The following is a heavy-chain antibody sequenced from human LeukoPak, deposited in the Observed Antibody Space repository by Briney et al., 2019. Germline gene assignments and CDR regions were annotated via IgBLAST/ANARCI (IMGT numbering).Heavy chain of an antibody. J-gene: IGHJ6*02. CDR2: INHSGST. V-gene: IGHV4-34*01. CDR1: GGSFSGYY. D-gene: IGHD3-10*01. CDR3: ASGDPTMVRGVIKKNYYYYGMDV. Sequence: SETLSLTRAVYGGSFSGYYWSWIRQPPGKGLEWIGEINHSGSTNYNPSLKSRVTISVDTSKNQFSLKLSSVTAADTAVYYCASGDPTMVRGVIKKNYYYYGMDVWGQGTTVTVSS.